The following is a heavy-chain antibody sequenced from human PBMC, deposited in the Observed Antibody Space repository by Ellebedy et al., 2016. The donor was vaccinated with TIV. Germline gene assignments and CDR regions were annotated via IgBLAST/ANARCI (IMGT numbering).Heavy chain of an antibody. D-gene: IGHD2-2*01. Sequence: GESLKISCAASGFTLSNYAMSSVRQAPREGLQWVAAISGTGYRREYADSVKGRFTISRDNARNSLYLQMNSRSAEDTAVYYGARARCSNSDCHIPGYWGQGTLVTVSS. CDR1: GFTLSNYA. CDR3: ARARCSNSDCHIPGY. CDR2: ISGTGYRR. V-gene: IGHV3-23*01. J-gene: IGHJ4*02.